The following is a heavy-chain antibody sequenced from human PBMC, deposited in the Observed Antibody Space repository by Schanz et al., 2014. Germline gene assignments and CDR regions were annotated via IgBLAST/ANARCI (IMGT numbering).Heavy chain of an antibody. D-gene: IGHD1-1*01. Sequence: QVQLRESGPGLVKPSKTLSLTCTVSGGSISSYYWSWIRQPAGKGLEWFGRIFTSGSTDYNPSLKGRVAMSVDTSKNQFSLRLSSLTAADTAVYYCARDLEGFDYWGQGTLVTVSS. CDR2: IFTSGST. CDR1: GGSISSYY. J-gene: IGHJ4*02. CDR3: ARDLEGFDY. V-gene: IGHV4-4*07.